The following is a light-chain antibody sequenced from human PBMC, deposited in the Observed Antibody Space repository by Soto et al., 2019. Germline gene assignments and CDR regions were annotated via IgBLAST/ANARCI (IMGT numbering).Light chain of an antibody. V-gene: IGKV3-20*01. CDR3: QQYGTSPRT. CDR1: QSVSNKY. J-gene: IGKJ1*01. CDR2: GAS. Sequence: EIVLTHSPGTLSSSPGERATLSCTASQSVSNKYLAWYQQKPGQAPRVLIYGASSRATGIPDRFSGSGSGTDFTLTINRLEPEDFAVYYCQQYGTSPRTFGQGTKVDIK.